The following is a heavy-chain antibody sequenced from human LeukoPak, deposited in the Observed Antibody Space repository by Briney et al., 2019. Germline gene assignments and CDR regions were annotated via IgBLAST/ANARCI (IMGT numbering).Heavy chain of an antibody. CDR2: IYPTDSDT. V-gene: IGHV5-51*01. D-gene: IGHD4-17*01. Sequence: GESLKISCQGSGYTFATYWIGWVRQMPGKGLEWMGIIYPTDSDTIYSPSFQGQVTISVDKSINTAYLQWSSLKASDSAMYYCATGASKVTTDFANYWGQGTQVAVSS. CDR1: GYTFATYW. CDR3: ATGASKVTTDFANY. J-gene: IGHJ4*02.